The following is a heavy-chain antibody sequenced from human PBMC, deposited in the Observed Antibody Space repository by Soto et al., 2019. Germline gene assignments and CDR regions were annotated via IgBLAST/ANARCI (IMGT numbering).Heavy chain of an antibody. CDR1: GFTFSSYA. CDR3: AKTMGVSSSTSCHDY. D-gene: IGHD2-2*01. CDR2: ISGSGGST. J-gene: IGHJ4*02. Sequence: EVQLLESGGGLVQPGGSLRLSCAASGFTFSSYAMSWVRQAPGKGLEWVSAISGSGGSTYYADSVKGRFTISRDNSKNTLYLQINSLRAEDTAVYYCAKTMGVSSSTSCHDYWGQGTLVTVSS. V-gene: IGHV3-23*01.